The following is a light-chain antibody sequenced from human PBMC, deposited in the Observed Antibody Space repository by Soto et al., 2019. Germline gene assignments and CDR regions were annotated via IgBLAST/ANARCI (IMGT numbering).Light chain of an antibody. J-gene: IGKJ5*01. Sequence: IVLPQSPATLSLSPGERATLSCRASQSVSSYLAWYQQKPGQAPRLLIYDASNRATGIPARFSGSGSGTDFTLTISSLEPEDSAVYYCQQRHMWPITFGQGTRLEIK. V-gene: IGKV3-11*01. CDR2: DAS. CDR3: QQRHMWPIT. CDR1: QSVSSY.